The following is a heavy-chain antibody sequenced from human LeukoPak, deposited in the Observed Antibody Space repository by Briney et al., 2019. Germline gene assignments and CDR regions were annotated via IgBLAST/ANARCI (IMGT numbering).Heavy chain of an antibody. CDR3: ARVYRIAAAGIPFGWFDP. V-gene: IGHV4-34*01. D-gene: IGHD6-13*01. J-gene: IGHJ5*02. CDR1: GGSFSGYY. CDR2: INHSGST. Sequence: SETLSLTCAVYGGSFSGYYWSWIRQPPGKGLEWIGEINHSGSTNYNPSLKSRVTISVDTSKNQFSLKLSSVTAADTAVYYCARVYRIAAAGIPFGWFDPWGQGTLVTVSS.